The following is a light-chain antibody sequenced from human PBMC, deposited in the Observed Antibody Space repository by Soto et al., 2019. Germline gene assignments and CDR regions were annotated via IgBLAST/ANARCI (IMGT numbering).Light chain of an antibody. CDR2: GAS. Sequence: IVMTQSAATLSVYPGERGTLSCRASQSVGTNLAWYQQKPGQAPRLLIYGASTRATDIPARFSASGSGTEFTLTISSLQSEDFAVYYCQQYSDWPPPITFGQGTRLEIK. J-gene: IGKJ5*01. CDR1: QSVGTN. CDR3: QQYSDWPPPIT. V-gene: IGKV3-15*01.